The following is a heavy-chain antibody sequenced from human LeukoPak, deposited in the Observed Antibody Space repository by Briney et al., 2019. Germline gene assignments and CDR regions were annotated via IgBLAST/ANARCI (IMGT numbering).Heavy chain of an antibody. CDR3: ARRKGYSYGFDY. CDR1: GGSISSHY. CDR2: IYYSGST. V-gene: IGHV4-59*11. J-gene: IGHJ4*02. Sequence: SETLSLTCTVSGGSISSHYWSWIRQPPGKGLEWIGYIYYSGSTNYNPSLKSRVTISVDTSKNQFSLKLSSVTAADTAVYYCARRKGYSYGFDYWGQGTLVTVSP. D-gene: IGHD5-18*01.